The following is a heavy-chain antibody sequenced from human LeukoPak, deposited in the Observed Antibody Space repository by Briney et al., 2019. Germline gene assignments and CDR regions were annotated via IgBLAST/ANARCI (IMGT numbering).Heavy chain of an antibody. CDR2: INHSGST. CDR1: GGSFSGYY. D-gene: IGHD3-16*02. Sequence: SETLSLTCAVYGGSFSGYYWSWIRQPPGKGLEWIGEINHSGSTNYNPSLKSRVTISVDTSKNQFSLKLSSVTAADTAVYYCARHSDPYDYIWGSYRDYYYMDVWGKGTTVTISS. V-gene: IGHV4-34*01. CDR3: ARHSDPYDYIWGSYRDYYYMDV. J-gene: IGHJ6*03.